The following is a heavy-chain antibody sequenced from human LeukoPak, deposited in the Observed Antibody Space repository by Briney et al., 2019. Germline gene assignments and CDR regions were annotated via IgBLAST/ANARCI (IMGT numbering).Heavy chain of an antibody. J-gene: IGHJ4*02. V-gene: IGHV1-8*01. D-gene: IGHD3-10*01. CDR3: ARGLGSVSVL. CDR2: MNPNSGNT. Sequence: ASVKVSCKASGYTLTSYDINWVRQPPGQGLEWMGWMNPNSGNTGYAQKFQGRVTMTRNTSISTAYMELNSLRSEDTAVYHCARGLGSVSVLWGQGTPVTVSS. CDR1: GYTLTSYD.